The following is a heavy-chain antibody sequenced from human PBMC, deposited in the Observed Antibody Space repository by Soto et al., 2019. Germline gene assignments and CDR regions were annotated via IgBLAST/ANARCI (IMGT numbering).Heavy chain of an antibody. V-gene: IGHV3-48*03. J-gene: IGHJ2*01. CDR1: EYSFSSFE. CDR3: ARTLGNWYFEL. Sequence: QLVESGGGLIQTGGSMRLSCIGSEYSFSSFEMNWVRQAPGKWLEWVSYMSTSGADIKYADSVKGRFTVSRDNSMNSLFLQMDSLRADDTAIYYCARTLGNWYFELWGRGTLVTVSS. CDR2: MSTSGADI. D-gene: IGHD7-27*01.